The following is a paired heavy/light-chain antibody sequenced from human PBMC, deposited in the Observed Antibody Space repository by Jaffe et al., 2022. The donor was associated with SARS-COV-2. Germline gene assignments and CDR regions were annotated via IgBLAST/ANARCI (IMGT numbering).Light chain of an antibody. V-gene: IGKV1-9*01. J-gene: IGKJ4*01. CDR1: QDISSY. Sequence: DIQLTQSPSFLSASVGDRVSITCRASQDISSYLAWYQQKPGKAPKLLIYAASTLQSGVPSRFSGRGSGTEFTLTISSLQPEDFATYYCQQLNSFTFGGGTKVEIK. CDR2: AAS. CDR3: QQLNSFT.
Heavy chain of an antibody. Sequence: EEQLVQSGAEVKKSGESLKISCKASGYRFTSYWIGWVRQMPGKGLEWMGIIHPGDSDTRYSPSFQGQVTISVDKSISTTSLQWSSLKASDTAIYYCGRYLSSLPPYFYYGMDVWGQGTAVTVSS. J-gene: IGHJ6*02. V-gene: IGHV5-51*01. CDR3: GRYLSSLPPYFYYGMDV. CDR1: GYRFTSYW. CDR2: IHPGDSDT. D-gene: IGHD6-13*01.